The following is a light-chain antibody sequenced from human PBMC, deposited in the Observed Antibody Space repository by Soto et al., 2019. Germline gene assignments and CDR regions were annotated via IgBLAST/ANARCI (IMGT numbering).Light chain of an antibody. J-gene: IGKJ2*01. CDR2: GAS. CDR1: QSLSSSY. CDR3: QQYGGSPPYT. V-gene: IGKV3-20*01. Sequence: EIVLTQSPGTLSLSPGERATLSCRASQSLSSSYLAWYQQKPGQAPRLLIYGASSRATGIPDRFSGSRSGTGFTLTIISLEPEDFAVYYCQQYGGSPPYTFGQGTKVEIK.